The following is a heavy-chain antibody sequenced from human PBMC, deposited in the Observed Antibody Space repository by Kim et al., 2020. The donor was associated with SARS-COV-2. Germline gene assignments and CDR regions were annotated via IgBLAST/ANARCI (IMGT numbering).Heavy chain of an antibody. V-gene: IGHV3-9*01. CDR1: GFTFSNDG. D-gene: IGHD6-6*01. CDR2: ISRNRGNK. Sequence: GGSLRLSCAASGFTFSNDGMHWVRQAPGKGLEWVAGISRNRGNKDYADSVKGRFTISRDNSKNLLFLQMNSLRIEDTAIYFCVTCSYRNSGGQDAWG. CDR3: VTCSYRNSGGQDA. J-gene: IGHJ1*01.